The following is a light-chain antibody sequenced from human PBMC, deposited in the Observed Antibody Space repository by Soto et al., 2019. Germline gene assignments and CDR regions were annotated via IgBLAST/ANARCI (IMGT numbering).Light chain of an antibody. CDR2: DAS. CDR1: QDISNY. V-gene: IGKV1-33*01. J-gene: IGKJ1*01. Sequence: DIQMTQSPSSLSASVGDRVTITCQASQDISNYLNWYQQKPGKAPKLLIYDASNLETGVPSRFSGSGSGTDFTFTISSLQPGDFATYYCQQYNSYSFGQGSRVEIK. CDR3: QQYNSYS.